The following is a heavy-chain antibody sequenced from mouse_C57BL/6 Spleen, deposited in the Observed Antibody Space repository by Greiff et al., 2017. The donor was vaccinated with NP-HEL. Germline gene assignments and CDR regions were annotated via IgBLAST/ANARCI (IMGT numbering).Heavy chain of an antibody. CDR2: ISYDGSN. CDR1: GYSITSGYY. Sequence: DVKLQESGPGLVKPSQSLSLTCSVTGYSITSGYYWNWIRQFPGNKLEWMGYISYDGSNNYNPSLKNRISITRDTSKNQFFLKLNSVTTEDTATYYCAREDPLSYAMDYWGQGTSVTVSS. V-gene: IGHV3-6*01. CDR3: AREDPLSYAMDY. J-gene: IGHJ4*01.